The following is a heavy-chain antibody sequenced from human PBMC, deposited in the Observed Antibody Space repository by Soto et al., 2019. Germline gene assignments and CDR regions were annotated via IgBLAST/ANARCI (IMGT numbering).Heavy chain of an antibody. V-gene: IGHV1-69*13. CDR2: VIPFFATT. CDR3: TRGSHSPGIAMDGFSY. J-gene: IGHJ4*02. D-gene: IGHD2-2*03. Sequence: SVKVSCKASGVPFSNYAISWVRQAPGQGLEWLGGVIPFFATTRYAQKFQGRVTITADESTSTSYMEVSGLTSEDTAIYYCTRGSHSPGIAMDGFSYWGQGTLVTVSS. CDR1: GVPFSNYA.